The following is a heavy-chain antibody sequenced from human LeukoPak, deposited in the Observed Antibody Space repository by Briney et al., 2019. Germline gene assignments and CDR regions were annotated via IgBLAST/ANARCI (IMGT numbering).Heavy chain of an antibody. CDR2: INTYNGNT. D-gene: IGHD3-10*01. CDR1: GYTFTIYG. J-gene: IGHJ4*02. CDR3: ARGKFGELLLDC. Sequence: ASVKVSCKASGYTFTIYGLSWVRQAPGQGLERMGWINTYNGNTDYAQKVQGRVTMTTDTSTSTAYMELRSLGSDDTAVYYCARGKFGELLLDCWGQGTLVTVSS. V-gene: IGHV1-18*01.